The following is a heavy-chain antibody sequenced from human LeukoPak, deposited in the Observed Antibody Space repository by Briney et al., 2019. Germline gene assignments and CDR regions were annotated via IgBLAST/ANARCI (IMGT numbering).Heavy chain of an antibody. V-gene: IGHV3-9*01. CDR2: ISWNSGSI. J-gene: IGHJ4*02. D-gene: IGHD6-19*01. CDR1: GFTFDDYA. Sequence: GGSLRLSCAASGFTFDDYAMHWVRQAPGKGLEWVSGISWNSGSIGYADSVKGRFTISRDNAKNSLYLQMNSLRAEDTALYYCAKDISGVAVAGPIDYWGQGTLVTVSS. CDR3: AKDISGVAVAGPIDY.